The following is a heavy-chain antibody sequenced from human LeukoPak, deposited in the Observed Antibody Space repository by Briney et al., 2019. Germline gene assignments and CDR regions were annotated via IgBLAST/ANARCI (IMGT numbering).Heavy chain of an antibody. V-gene: IGHV4-4*02. Sequence: SETLSLTCAVSGAPISSNNWWWSWVRQPPGKGLEWIGEIYHSGSTNYNPSLKSRVTISVDTSKNQFSLKLSSVTAADTAVYYCARDYNGSGSYLGDYWGQGTLVTVSS. D-gene: IGHD3-10*01. J-gene: IGHJ4*02. CDR1: GAPISSNNW. CDR3: ARDYNGSGSYLGDY. CDR2: IYHSGST.